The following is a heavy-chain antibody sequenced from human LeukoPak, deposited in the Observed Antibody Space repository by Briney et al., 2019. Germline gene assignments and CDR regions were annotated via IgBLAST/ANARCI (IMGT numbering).Heavy chain of an antibody. CDR1: GFTFSDYY. J-gene: IGHJ4*02. Sequence: AGGSLRLSCAASGFTFSDYYMSWIRQAPGKGLEWVSYISSSGGTIYYADPVKGRFTISRDNAKNSLYLQMNSLRAEDTAVYYCASTLGYCSSTSCPDYWGQGTLVTVSS. CDR3: ASTLGYCSSTSCPDY. D-gene: IGHD2-2*01. V-gene: IGHV3-11*04. CDR2: ISSSGGTI.